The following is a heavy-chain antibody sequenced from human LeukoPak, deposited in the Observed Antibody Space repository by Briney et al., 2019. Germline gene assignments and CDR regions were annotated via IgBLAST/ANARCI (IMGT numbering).Heavy chain of an antibody. CDR1: GGTFSSYA. V-gene: IGHV1-69*13. J-gene: IGHJ4*02. D-gene: IGHD3-10*01. CDR3: ARELSSDYGSESYYTFGY. Sequence: SVKVSCKASGGTFSSYAISWVRQAPGQGLEWMGGIIPIFGTANYAQKFQGRVTITADESTSTVYMELSSLRSEDTAVYYCARELSSDYGSESYYTFGYWGQGTLVTVSS. CDR2: IIPIFGTA.